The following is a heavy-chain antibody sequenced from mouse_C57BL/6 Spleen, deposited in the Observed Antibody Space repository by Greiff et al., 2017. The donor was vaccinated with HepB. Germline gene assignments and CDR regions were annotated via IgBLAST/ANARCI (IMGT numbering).Heavy chain of an antibody. CDR3: AKNPNYYGSSFYAMDY. D-gene: IGHD1-1*01. Sequence: ESGPGLVQPSQSLSITCTVSGFSLTSYGVHWVRQSPGKGLEWLGVIWRGGSTDYNAAFMSRLSITKDNSKSQVFFKMNSLQADDTAIYYCAKNPNYYGSSFYAMDYWGQGTSVTVSS. CDR2: IWRGGST. V-gene: IGHV2-5*01. J-gene: IGHJ4*01. CDR1: GFSLTSYG.